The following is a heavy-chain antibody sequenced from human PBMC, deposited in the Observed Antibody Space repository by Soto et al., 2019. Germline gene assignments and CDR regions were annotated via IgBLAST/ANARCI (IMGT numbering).Heavy chain of an antibody. CDR3: ARQEEYYDSSGYYPSD. CDR2: IYPGDSDT. CDR1: GYIFTSYW. J-gene: IGHJ4*02. Sequence: AESLKISCKGSGYIFTSYWMGWVRQMPGKGLEWMGIIYPGDSDTRYSPSFQGQVTISADKSISTAYLQWSSLKASDTAMYYCARQEEYYDSSGYYPSDWGQGTLVTVSS. V-gene: IGHV5-51*01. D-gene: IGHD3-22*01.